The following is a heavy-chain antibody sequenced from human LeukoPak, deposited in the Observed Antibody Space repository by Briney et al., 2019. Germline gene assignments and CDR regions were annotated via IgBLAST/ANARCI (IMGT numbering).Heavy chain of an antibody. CDR1: GFTFSSYA. D-gene: IGHD6-19*01. Sequence: GGSLRLSCAASGFTFSSYAMSWVRQAPGKGLEWVSPISSSGSSTYYADSVKGRFTISRDNSKNTLYLQMNSLRAEDTAVYYCAKEDRIAVACISHAFDIWGQGTMVTVSS. J-gene: IGHJ3*02. CDR2: ISSSGSST. CDR3: AKEDRIAVACISHAFDI. V-gene: IGHV3-23*01.